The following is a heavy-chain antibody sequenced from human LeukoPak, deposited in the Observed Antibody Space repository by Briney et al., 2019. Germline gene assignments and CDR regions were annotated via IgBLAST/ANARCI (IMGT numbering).Heavy chain of an antibody. J-gene: IGHJ4*02. CDR3: ARIHPEGYSSSWYELYYFDY. V-gene: IGHV3-7*01. CDR1: GFTFSNYW. D-gene: IGHD6-13*01. Sequence: PGGSLRLSCAASGFTFSNYWMSWVRQAPGKGLEWVANIKQDGSEKYYVDSVKGRFTISRDNAKNSLYLQMNSLRAEDTAVYYCARIHPEGYSSSWYELYYFDYWGQGTLVTVSS. CDR2: IKQDGSEK.